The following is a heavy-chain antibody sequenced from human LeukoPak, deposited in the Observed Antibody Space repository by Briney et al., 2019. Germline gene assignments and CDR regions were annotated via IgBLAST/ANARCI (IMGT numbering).Heavy chain of an antibody. CDR3: AKGGLVHRFDP. J-gene: IGHJ5*02. CDR1: GFTLSSYS. V-gene: IGHV3-21*04. CDR2: ISSSSSYR. Sequence: GGSLRLSCAASGFTLSSYSMNWVRQAPGKGLEWVSSISSSSSYRYYADSVKGRFTISRDNSKNTLYLQMNSLRADDTAVYYCAKGGLVHRFDPWGQGTLVTVSS.